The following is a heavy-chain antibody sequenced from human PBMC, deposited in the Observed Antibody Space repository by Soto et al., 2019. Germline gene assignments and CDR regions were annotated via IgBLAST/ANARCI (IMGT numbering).Heavy chain of an antibody. CDR2: ISYDGSNK. J-gene: IGHJ4*02. V-gene: IGHV3-30*03. D-gene: IGHD4-17*01. CDR1: GFTCSSYG. Sequence: QVQLVASGGGVVQPGRSLRLSCAASGFTCSSYGMHWVRQAPGKGLEWVAVISYDGSNKYYADSVKGRFTISRDNSKNTLYLQMNSLRAEDTAVYYCATTVTTNGYWGQGTLVTVSS. CDR3: ATTVTTNGY.